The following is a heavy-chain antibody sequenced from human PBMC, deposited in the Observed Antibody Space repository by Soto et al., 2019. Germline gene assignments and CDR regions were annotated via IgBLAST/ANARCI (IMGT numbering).Heavy chain of an antibody. Sequence: QVQLVQSGAEVKKPGASVKVSCKASGYTFTSYDINWVRQATGQGLESVGRMSPYSGNTGYAKKCQGRVTMTRNTCISPSYMELRSLRSEDTAVYYCARSAPYNWNDVSVLYYWGQGTLVTFSA. D-gene: IGHD1-20*01. CDR1: GYTFTSYD. CDR3: ARSAPYNWNDVSVLYY. J-gene: IGHJ4*02. CDR2: MSPYSGNT. V-gene: IGHV1-8*01.